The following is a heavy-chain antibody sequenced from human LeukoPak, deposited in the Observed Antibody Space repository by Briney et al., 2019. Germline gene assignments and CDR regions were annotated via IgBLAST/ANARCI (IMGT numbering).Heavy chain of an antibody. CDR2: IYPADSDI. CDR3: ARQEYCSGGSCYTRFDP. D-gene: IGHD2-15*01. CDR1: GYSINNYW. J-gene: IGHJ5*02. Sequence: GESLKISRKGSGYSINNYWIGWVRQMPGKGLEWMGIIYPADSDIRYSPSFQGQVTISADKSISTAYLQWSSLKASDTAMYYCARQEYCSGGSCYTRFDPWGQGTLVTVSS. V-gene: IGHV5-51*01.